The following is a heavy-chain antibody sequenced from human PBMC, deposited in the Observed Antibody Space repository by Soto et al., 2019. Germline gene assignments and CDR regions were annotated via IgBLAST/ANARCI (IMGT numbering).Heavy chain of an antibody. D-gene: IGHD3-22*01. CDR1: GYTFTSYG. CDR3: ARDFPHYYDSSGPLKSPSRY. J-gene: IGHJ4*02. V-gene: IGHV1-18*01. CDR2: ISAYNGNT. Sequence: ASVKVSCKASGYTFTSYGISWVRQAPGQGLEWMGWISAYNGNTNYAQKLQGRVTMTTDTSTSTAYMELRSLRSDGTAVYYCARDFPHYYDSSGPLKSPSRYWGQGTRVTVSS.